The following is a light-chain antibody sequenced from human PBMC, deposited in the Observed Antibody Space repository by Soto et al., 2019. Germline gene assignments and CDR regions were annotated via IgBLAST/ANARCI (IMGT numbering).Light chain of an antibody. CDR3: QQYGSSLTWT. CDR1: QSVSSSY. CDR2: GAS. V-gene: IGKV3-20*01. Sequence: EIVLTQSPGTLSLSPGERATLSCRASQSVSSSYLAWYQQKPGQAPRLLIYGASSRATGIPDRFSGSGSGTDFHLTISRMEPEDFAVYYCQQYGSSLTWTFGQGTKLEIK. J-gene: IGKJ1*01.